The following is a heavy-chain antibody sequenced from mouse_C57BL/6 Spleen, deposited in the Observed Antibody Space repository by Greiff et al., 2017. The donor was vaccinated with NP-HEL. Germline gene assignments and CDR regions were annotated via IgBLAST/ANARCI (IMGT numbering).Heavy chain of an antibody. D-gene: IGHD3-3*01. J-gene: IGHJ4*01. CDR3: ARRQETSTANYYAMDY. CDR2: IYPGDGDT. Sequence: QVQLQQSGPELVKPGASVKISCTASGYAFSSSWMNWVKQRPGKGLEWIGRIYPGDGDTNYNGKFKGKATLTADKSSSTAYMQLSSLTSEDSAVYFCARRQETSTANYYAMDYWGQGTSVTVSS. V-gene: IGHV1-82*01. CDR1: GYAFSSSW.